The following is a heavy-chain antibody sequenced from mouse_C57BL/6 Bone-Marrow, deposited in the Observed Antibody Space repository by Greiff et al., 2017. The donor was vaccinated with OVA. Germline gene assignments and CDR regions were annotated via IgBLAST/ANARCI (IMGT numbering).Heavy chain of an antibody. D-gene: IGHD2-4*01. J-gene: IGHJ4*01. CDR1: GYTFTDYY. Sequence: VQLQQSGPELVKPGASVKISCKASGYTFTDYYMNWVKQSHGKSLEWIGDINPNNGGTSYNQKFKGKATLTVDKSYSTAYMELRSLTSEDAAVDYCAIYDYVYAMDYWGQGTSVTVSS. CDR2: INPNNGGT. CDR3: AIYDYVYAMDY. V-gene: IGHV1-26*01.